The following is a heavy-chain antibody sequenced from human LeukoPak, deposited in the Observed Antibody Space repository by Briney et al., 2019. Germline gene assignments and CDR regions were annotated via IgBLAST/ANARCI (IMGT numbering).Heavy chain of an antibody. CDR1: GFTFSSYA. V-gene: IGHV3-23*01. J-gene: IGHJ4*02. CDR2: ISGSGDST. D-gene: IGHD6-13*01. Sequence: PGGSLGLSCAASGFTFSSYAMSWVRQAPGKGLEWVSAISGSGDSTYYGDSVKGRFTISRDNSKNTLYLQMNSLRAEDTAVYYCAKTRPLDSSSWSHGDYWGQGTLVTVSS. CDR3: AKTRPLDSSSWSHGDY.